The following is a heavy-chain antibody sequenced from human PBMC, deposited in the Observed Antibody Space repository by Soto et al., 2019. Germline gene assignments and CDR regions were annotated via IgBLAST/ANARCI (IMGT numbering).Heavy chain of an antibody. V-gene: IGHV1-18*04. CDR1: GYTFTSYG. J-gene: IGHJ4*02. CDR2: ISAYNGNT. D-gene: IGHD2-21*02. CDR3: ARYLGSLVVVTAMHY. Sequence: ASVKVSWKASGYTFTSYGISWVRQAPGQGLEWMGWISAYNGNTNYAQKLQGRVTMTTDTSTSTAYMELRSLRSDDTAVYYCARYLGSLVVVTAMHYCGQATLVTLSS.